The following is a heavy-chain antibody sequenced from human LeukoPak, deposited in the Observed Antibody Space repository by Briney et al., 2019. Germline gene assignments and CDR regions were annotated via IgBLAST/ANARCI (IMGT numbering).Heavy chain of an antibody. CDR2: ISNSGGRT. D-gene: IGHD1-14*01. CDR1: GFTFSSYA. J-gene: IGHJ6*02. Sequence: PGGSLRLSCAASGFTFSSYAMSWVRQAPGKGLEWVSSISNSGGRTFYTDSVKGRFTISRDNSKNTLYLQMNSLRAEDTAVYYCAKVSGGGLYYDGMDVWGQGTTVTVSS. CDR3: AKVSGGGLYYDGMDV. V-gene: IGHV3-23*01.